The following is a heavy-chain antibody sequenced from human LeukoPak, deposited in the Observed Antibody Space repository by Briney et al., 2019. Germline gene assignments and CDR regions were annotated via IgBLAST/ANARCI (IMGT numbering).Heavy chain of an antibody. CDR3: ARNSSKGWFDT. CDR2: DYNSGST. D-gene: IGHD2/OR15-2a*01. Sequence: PSETLSLTCAVSGYSMTSGHYWGWIRQPPGKGLEWIGSDYNSGSTHYNPSLKSRVTISVDTSKNQFSLKLTSVTAADTAVYFCARNSSKGWFDTWGQGTLVTVSS. CDR1: GYSMTSGHY. J-gene: IGHJ5*02. V-gene: IGHV4-38-2*01.